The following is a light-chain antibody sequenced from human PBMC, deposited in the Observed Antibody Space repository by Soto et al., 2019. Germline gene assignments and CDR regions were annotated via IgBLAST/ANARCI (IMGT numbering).Light chain of an antibody. CDR2: TSF. V-gene: IGKV1-39*01. CDR3: QQAFSAEWT. J-gene: IGKJ1*01. CDR1: QSIGTF. Sequence: IQMTQSPSSLSASVVDRVCITCGASQSIGTFLNWYQQKPGEAPNLLIHTSFTLYSGVPSRFSGTGSGTDFTLTISSLQPEDFATYFCQQAFSAEWTFGQGTKVDIK.